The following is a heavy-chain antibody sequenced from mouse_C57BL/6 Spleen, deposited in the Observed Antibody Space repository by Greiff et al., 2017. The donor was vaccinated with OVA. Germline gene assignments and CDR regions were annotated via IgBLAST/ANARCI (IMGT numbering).Heavy chain of an antibody. CDR1: GFTFSSYG. Sequence: EVQGVESGGDLVKPGGSLKLSCAASGFTFSSYGMSWVRQTPDKRLEWVGTISRGGGYTYYPDSVKGRFTISRDNAKNTQYRQLSSLKSEDTAMDCCARHLWSYFDDWGQGTTLTVAS. J-gene: IGHJ2*01. CDR3: ARHLWSYFDD. CDR2: ISRGGGYT. D-gene: IGHD1-1*02. V-gene: IGHV5-6*01.